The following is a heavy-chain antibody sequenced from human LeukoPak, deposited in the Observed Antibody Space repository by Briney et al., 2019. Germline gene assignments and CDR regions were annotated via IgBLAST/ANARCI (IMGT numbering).Heavy chain of an antibody. CDR1: GFTFNTYT. D-gene: IGHD3-16*02. V-gene: IGHV4-34*01. CDR2: INHSGST. CDR3: ARVWGSYRYTLDY. Sequence: PGGSLRLSCAASGFTFNTYTMNWVRQPPGKGLEWIGEINHSGSTNYNPSLKSRVTISVDTSKNQFSLKLSSVTAADTAVYYCARVWGSYRYTLDYWGQGTLVTVSS. J-gene: IGHJ4*02.